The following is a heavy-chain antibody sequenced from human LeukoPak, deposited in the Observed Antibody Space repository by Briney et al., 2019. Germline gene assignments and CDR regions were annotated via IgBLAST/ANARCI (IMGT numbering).Heavy chain of an antibody. CDR3: ARVDDLDAFDT. J-gene: IGHJ3*02. V-gene: IGHV3-30*04. D-gene: IGHD2-2*03. CDR2: IADDGSNK. CDR1: GFTFSSYA. Sequence: GGSLRLSRAASGFTFSSYAMHWVRQAPGKGLKWVAVIADDGSNKYYADSVKGRFTISRDNSNNTLYLQMNSLRAEDTAVYYCARVDDLDAFDTWGQGTMVTVSS.